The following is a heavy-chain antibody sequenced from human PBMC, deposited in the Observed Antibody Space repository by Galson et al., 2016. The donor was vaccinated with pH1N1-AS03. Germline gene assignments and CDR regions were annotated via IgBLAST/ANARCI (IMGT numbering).Heavy chain of an antibody. V-gene: IGHV6-1*01. Sequence: CAISGDSVSSNIDAWNWIRQSPSGGLEWLGRTYWRSKWYNDYAVSVKSRITINLDTSKNQFSLQLNSVTHEDTAVYYCARGRYSAFDIWGQGTMVTVSS. J-gene: IGHJ3*02. CDR2: TYWRSKWYN. CDR1: GDSVSSNIDA. CDR3: ARGRYSAFDI. D-gene: IGHD1-1*01.